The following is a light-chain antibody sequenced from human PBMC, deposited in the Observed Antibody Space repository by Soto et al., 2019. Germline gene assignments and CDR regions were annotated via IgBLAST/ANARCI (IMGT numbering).Light chain of an antibody. CDR3: QQYHTYYT. CDR2: DAS. CDR1: QSIGNW. J-gene: IGKJ2*01. Sequence: EIQMTQSPSTLSASVGDRVTITCRASQSIGNWLAWYQQKPGKAPKLLIYDASSLESGVPSRFSGSGSGTEFTLTISSLQPDDFATYYCQQYHTYYTFGQGTNLEIK. V-gene: IGKV1-5*01.